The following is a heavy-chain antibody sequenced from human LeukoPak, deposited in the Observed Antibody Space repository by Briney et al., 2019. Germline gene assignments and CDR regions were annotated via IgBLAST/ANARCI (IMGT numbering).Heavy chain of an antibody. J-gene: IGHJ4*02. CDR2: INHSGST. V-gene: IGHV4-34*01. Sequence: PSETLSLTCAVYGGSFSGYYWSWIRQPPGKGLEWIGEINHSGSTNYNPSLKSRVTISVDTSKNQFSLKLSSVTAADTAVYYCARGPRRVQIVPAAIHYWGQGTLVTVPS. CDR3: ARGPRRVQIVPAAIHY. CDR1: GGSFSGYY. D-gene: IGHD2-2*01.